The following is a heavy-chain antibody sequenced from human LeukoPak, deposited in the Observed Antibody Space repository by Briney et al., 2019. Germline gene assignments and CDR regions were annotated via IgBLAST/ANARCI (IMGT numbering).Heavy chain of an antibody. J-gene: IGHJ3*02. CDR1: GFTFSSSA. V-gene: IGHV3-23*01. CDR2: ISNNGGYT. CDR3: AKDRELGLRITMIPGDDAFDI. Sequence: GGSLRLSCAASGFTFSSSAMSWVRQAPGKGLEWVSAISNNGGYTYYADSVQGRFTISRDNSKSTLCLQMNSLRAEDTAVYYCAKDRELGLRITMIPGDDAFDIWGQGTMVTVSS. D-gene: IGHD3-22*01.